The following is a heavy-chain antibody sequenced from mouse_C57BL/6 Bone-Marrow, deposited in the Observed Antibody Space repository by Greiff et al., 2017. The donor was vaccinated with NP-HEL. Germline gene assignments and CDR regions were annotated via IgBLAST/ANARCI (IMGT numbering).Heavy chain of an antibody. J-gene: IGHJ4*01. D-gene: IGHD1-1*01. V-gene: IGHV1-55*01. CDR2: IYPGSGST. Sequence: VQLQQPGAELVKPGASVKMSCKASGYTFTSYWITWVKQRPGQGLEWIGDIYPGSGSTNYNEQFKSKATLTVDTSSSTAYMQLSSLTSEDSAVYYCARALGRFYAMDYWGQGTSVTVSS. CDR3: ARALGRFYAMDY. CDR1: GYTFTSYW.